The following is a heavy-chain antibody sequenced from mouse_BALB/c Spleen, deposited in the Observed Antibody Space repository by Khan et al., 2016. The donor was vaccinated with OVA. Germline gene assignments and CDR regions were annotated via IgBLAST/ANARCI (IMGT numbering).Heavy chain of an antibody. Sequence: QLEESGPGLVKPSQSLSLTCTVTGYSITSDYAWNWIRQFPGNKLEWMCYISYSGSTSYNPSLKSLISITRNTSKNQFFLQLNSVTTEDTATYYCARSIMANWGQGTTLTVSS. CDR3: ARSIMAN. V-gene: IGHV3-2*02. CDR2: ISYSGST. CDR1: GYSITSDYA. J-gene: IGHJ2*01.